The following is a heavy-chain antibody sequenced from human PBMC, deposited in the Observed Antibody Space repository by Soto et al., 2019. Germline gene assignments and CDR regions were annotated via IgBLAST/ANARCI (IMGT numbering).Heavy chain of an antibody. V-gene: IGHV2-5*01. D-gene: IGHD6-6*01. CDR3: ARGLATLTVFAFEI. J-gene: IGHJ3*02. Sequence: SGPTLVNPTQTLTLTCSFSGFSLSTSGVGVGWIRQSPGKALEWLALIYWSGDEHYRPSLKSRLSIIKDTSKNHVVLIMTDMDPVDTATYYCARGLATLTVFAFEIWGQGTMVTVSS. CDR2: IYWSGDE. CDR1: GFSLSTSGVG.